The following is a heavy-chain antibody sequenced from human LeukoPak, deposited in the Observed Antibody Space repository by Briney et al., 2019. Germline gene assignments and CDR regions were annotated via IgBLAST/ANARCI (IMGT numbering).Heavy chain of an antibody. Sequence: SGPTLVKPTQTLTLTCTFSGFSLSATGVGVGWIRQPPGKALEWLALIYWDDDKRYSPSLKSRLTITKDTSKNQVVLTVTNMDPVDTATYYCAHSVGGTNFDSWGQGTLVTVSS. CDR3: AHSVGGTNFDS. V-gene: IGHV2-5*02. J-gene: IGHJ4*02. D-gene: IGHD1-26*01. CDR1: GFSLSATGVG. CDR2: IYWDDDK.